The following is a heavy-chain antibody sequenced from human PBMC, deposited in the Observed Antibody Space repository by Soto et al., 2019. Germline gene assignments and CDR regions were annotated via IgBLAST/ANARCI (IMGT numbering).Heavy chain of an antibody. D-gene: IGHD2-21*01. J-gene: IGHJ1*01. CDR2: INTSGGNS. Sequence: HLAQSGPEVKRPGASVKISCKASGFIFTDWFMHWVRQAPGQGPEWMGIINTSGGNSIYPQKFQDRVTMTSNTSTITLYVELSSLTSANTAVYYCAKEGAIPGEVDAWGQGTLVTVSS. CDR3: AKEGAIPGEVDA. CDR1: GFIFTDWF. V-gene: IGHV1-46*01.